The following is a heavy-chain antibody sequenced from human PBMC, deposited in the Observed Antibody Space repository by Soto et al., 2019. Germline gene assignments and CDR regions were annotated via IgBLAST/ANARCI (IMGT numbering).Heavy chain of an antibody. J-gene: IGHJ4*02. CDR2: IYYNGNT. D-gene: IGHD1-1*01. Sequence: QVQLQESGPGLVKPSETLSLTCTVSGGSISGYFWSWIRQPPGKGLEWIGYIYYNGNTYYNPSLKSRVTMSVDTSRNQFSLNLTSVTAADTAVYYCARVTTGKIFDSWGQGTLVVVSS. CDR3: ARVTTGKIFDS. CDR1: GGSISGYF. V-gene: IGHV4-59*01.